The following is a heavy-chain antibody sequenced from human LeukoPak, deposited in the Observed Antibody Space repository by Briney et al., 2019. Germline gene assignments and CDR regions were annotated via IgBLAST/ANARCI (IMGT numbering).Heavy chain of an antibody. V-gene: IGHV4-59*08. D-gene: IGHD5-24*01. CDR3: ARRQRRDGYTVDY. J-gene: IGHJ4*02. Sequence: SGTLTLTCTVSGGSISSYYWSWIRQPPGKGLEWIGHICNSGSTKYNSSLMSRVPISVDTPRNKFSLKLSSVTAADTPVYYCARRQRRDGYTVDYWGQGTLVTVSS. CDR1: GGSISSYY. CDR2: ICNSGST.